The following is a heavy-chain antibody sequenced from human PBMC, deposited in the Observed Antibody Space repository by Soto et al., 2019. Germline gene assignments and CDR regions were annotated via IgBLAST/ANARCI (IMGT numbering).Heavy chain of an antibody. CDR2: VSANGRNT. Sequence: GVSLRLSCAASGFTFSSYAMNWVRQAPGKGLEWVSSVSANGRNTYYADSVKGRFTVSRDKSKNALFLQLDSLRVEDTAIYYCAKDLSSLGWLALCAPFDSWGTGPLVTISS. V-gene: IGHV3-23*01. J-gene: IGHJ4*02. CDR1: GFTFSSYA. CDR3: AKDLSSLGWLALCAPFDS. D-gene: IGHD3-22*01.